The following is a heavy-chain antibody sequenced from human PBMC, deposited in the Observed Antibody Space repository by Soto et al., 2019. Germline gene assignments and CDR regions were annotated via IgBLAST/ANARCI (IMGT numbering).Heavy chain of an antibody. D-gene: IGHD2-21*02. V-gene: IGHV3-72*01. CDR1: GFPFSDYY. CDR3: ARVVSGCDY. CDR2: IRNKVNRHTT. J-gene: IGHJ4*02. Sequence: PGGSLRLSCAASGFPFSDYYMAWVRQAPGKGLEWLGRIRNKVNRHTTEYAASVKGRFTISRNDSENSLSLQMNGLKTEDTAVYYCARVVSGCDYWGQGVQVT.